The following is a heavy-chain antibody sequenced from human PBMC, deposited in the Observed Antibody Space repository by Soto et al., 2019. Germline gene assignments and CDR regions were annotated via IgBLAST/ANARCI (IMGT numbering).Heavy chain of an antibody. CDR3: ARDGQPVVAPAEYYYGMDV. V-gene: IGHV4-59*01. CDR2: IYYSGST. D-gene: IGHD2-15*01. J-gene: IGHJ6*02. CDR1: GGSISSYY. Sequence: QVQLQESGPGLVKPSETLSLTCTVSGGSISSYYWSWIRQPPGKGLEWIGYIYYSGSTNYNPSLKSRVTISVDTSKNQFSLKLSSVTAADTAVYYCARDGQPVVAPAEYYYGMDVWGQGTTVTVSS.